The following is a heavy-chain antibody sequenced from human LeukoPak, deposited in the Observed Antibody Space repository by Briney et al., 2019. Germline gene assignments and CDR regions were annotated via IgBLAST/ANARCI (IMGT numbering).Heavy chain of an antibody. V-gene: IGHV3-7*01. CDR3: AKDFIRILALIPWDY. CDR2: TNQGGSEK. Sequence: PGGSLRLSCAASGFRFSSYWMSWVRQAPGKGLEWVANTNQGGSEKHYVDSVKSRISISRDNAKSSLYLQLNSLRPEDTAIYYCAKDFIRILALIPWDYWGQGTLVTVSP. D-gene: IGHD2-21*01. CDR1: GFRFSSYW. J-gene: IGHJ4*02.